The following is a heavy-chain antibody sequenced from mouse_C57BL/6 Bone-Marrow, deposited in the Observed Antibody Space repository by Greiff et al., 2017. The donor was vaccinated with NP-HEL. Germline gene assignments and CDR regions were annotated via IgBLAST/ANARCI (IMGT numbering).Heavy chain of an antibody. CDR1: GYTFTSYW. CDR3: ARGIYYYGSSYDDFDV. CDR2: IDPSDSYT. V-gene: IGHV1-69*01. Sequence: QVQLQQPGAELVMPGASVKLSCKASGYTFTSYWMHWVKQRPGQGLEWIGEIDPSDSYTNYNQKFKGKSTLTVDKSSSAAYMQLSSLTSEDSAVYYCARGIYYYGSSYDDFDVWGTGTTVTVSS. J-gene: IGHJ1*03. D-gene: IGHD1-1*01.